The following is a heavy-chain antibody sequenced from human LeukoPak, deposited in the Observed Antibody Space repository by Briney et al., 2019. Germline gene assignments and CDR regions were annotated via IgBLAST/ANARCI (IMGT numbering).Heavy chain of an antibody. CDR3: ARAREEYDILTGYPYYYYMDV. Sequence: ASVKVSCKASGYTFTGYYMHWVRQAPGQGLEWMGWINPNSGGTNYAQKIQGRVTMTRDTSISPAYMELSRLSSDDTAVYYCARAREEYDILTGYPYYYYMDVWGKGTTVTISS. CDR2: INPNSGGT. CDR1: GYTFTGYY. D-gene: IGHD3-9*01. J-gene: IGHJ6*03. V-gene: IGHV1-2*02.